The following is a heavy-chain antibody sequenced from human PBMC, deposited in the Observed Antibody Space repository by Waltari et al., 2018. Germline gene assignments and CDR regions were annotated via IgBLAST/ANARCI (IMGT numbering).Heavy chain of an antibody. CDR3: ARANGVAAGTSWFDP. CDR2: INHSGIT. V-gene: IGHV4-34*01. J-gene: IGHJ5*02. Sequence: QVQLQQWGAGLLKPSETLSLTCAVYGGACSGYYWSWNRQPPGKGLEWIGEINHSGITNYNPSLKSRVTISVDTSKNQFSLKLSSVTAADTAVYYCARANGVAAGTSWFDPWGQGTLVTVSS. CDR1: GGACSGYY. D-gene: IGHD6-13*01.